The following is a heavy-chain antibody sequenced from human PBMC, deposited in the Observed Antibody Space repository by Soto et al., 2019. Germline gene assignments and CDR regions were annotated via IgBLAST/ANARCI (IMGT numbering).Heavy chain of an antibody. J-gene: IGHJ4*02. CDR3: ASGGLPSMSGSFDY. Sequence: GASVKVSCKASGYTFTSYGISWVRQAPGQGLEWMGWISAYNGNTNYAQKLQGRVTMTTNTSTSTAYMELRSLRSDDTAVYYCASGGLPSMSGSFDYWGQGTLVTVSS. CDR1: GYTFTSYG. V-gene: IGHV1-18*01. CDR2: ISAYNGNT. D-gene: IGHD3-16*01.